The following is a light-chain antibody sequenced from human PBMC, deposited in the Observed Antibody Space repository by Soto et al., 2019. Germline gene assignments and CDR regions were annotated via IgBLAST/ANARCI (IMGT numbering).Light chain of an antibody. CDR3: QQYDNYKPLT. CDR2: DAS. Sequence: DIQMTQSPSTLSASVGDRVTITCRASQSISSWLAWYQQKPGKAPKLLIFDASSLESGTPSRFSGRRSGTQITLTINGLQPDDFATYYCQQYDNYKPLTFGGGTKADIK. J-gene: IGKJ4*01. CDR1: QSISSW. V-gene: IGKV1-5*01.